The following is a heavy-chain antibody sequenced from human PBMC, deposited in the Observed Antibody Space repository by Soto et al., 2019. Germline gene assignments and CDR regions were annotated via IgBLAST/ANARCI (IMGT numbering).Heavy chain of an antibody. CDR1: GYTFTSYG. CDR3: ARDEGTAMVYYYYGMEV. J-gene: IGHJ6*02. Sequence: GASVKVSCKASGYTFTSYGISWVRQAPGQGLEWMGWISAYNGNTNYAQKLQGRVTMTTDTSTSTAYMELRSLRSDDTAVYYCARDEGTAMVYYYYGMEVFAQGTTVTV. D-gene: IGHD5-18*01. CDR2: ISAYNGNT. V-gene: IGHV1-18*04.